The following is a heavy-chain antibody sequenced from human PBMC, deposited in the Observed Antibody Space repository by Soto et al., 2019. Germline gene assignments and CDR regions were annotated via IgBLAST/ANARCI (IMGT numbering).Heavy chain of an antibody. V-gene: IGHV3-72*01. CDR3: TVWGSGNDFGAA. J-gene: IGHJ4*02. CDR1: GFTFSDHY. D-gene: IGHD3-10*01. Sequence: EVQLVESGGGLVQPGGSLRLSCAASGFTFSDHYMDWVRQAPGKGLEWVGRSKNKADSYTTEYAASVKGRFTISRDGSKNSLFLKMNSLKTEDTAVYYCTVWGSGNDFGAAWGQGLLVTVSS. CDR2: SKNKADSYTT.